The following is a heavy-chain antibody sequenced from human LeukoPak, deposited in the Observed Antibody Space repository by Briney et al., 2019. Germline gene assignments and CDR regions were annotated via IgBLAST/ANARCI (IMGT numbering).Heavy chain of an antibody. V-gene: IGHV4-59*01. CDR1: GGSISSYY. J-gene: IGHJ3*02. CDR3: ARERARAFDI. Sequence: SETLSLICTVSGGSISSYYWSWIRQPPGKGLEWIGYIYYSGSTNYNPSLKSRVTISVDTSKNQFSLKLSSVTAADTAVYYCARERARAFDIWGQGTMVTVSS. CDR2: IYYSGST.